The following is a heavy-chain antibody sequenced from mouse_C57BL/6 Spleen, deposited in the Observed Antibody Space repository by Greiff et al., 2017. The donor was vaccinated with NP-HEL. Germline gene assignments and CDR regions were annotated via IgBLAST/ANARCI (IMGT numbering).Heavy chain of an antibody. V-gene: IGHV1-80*01. CDR1: GYAFSSYW. CDR3: ARSGILYQLGYAMDY. CDR2: IYPGDGDT. D-gene: IGHD4-1*02. Sequence: QVQLQQSGAELVKPGASVKISCKASGYAFSSYWMNWVKQRPGKGLEWIGQIYPGDGDTNYNGKFKGKATLTADKSSSTAYMQLSSLTSEDSAVYFCARSGILYQLGYAMDYWGQGTSVTVSS. J-gene: IGHJ4*01.